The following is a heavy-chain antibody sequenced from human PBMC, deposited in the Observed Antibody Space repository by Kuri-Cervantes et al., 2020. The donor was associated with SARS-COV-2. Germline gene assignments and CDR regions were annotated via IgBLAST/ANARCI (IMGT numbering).Heavy chain of an antibody. V-gene: IGHV1-3*01. J-gene: IGHJ5*02. CDR1: GYTFTSYA. CDR2: INAGNGNT. Sequence: ASVKVSCKASGYTFTSYAMHWVRQAPGQRLEWMGWINAGNGNTKYSQKFQGRVTITRDTSASTAYMELSSLRSEDTAVYYCARVRYNWNRMGWFDPWGQGTLVTVSS. CDR3: ARVRYNWNRMGWFDP. D-gene: IGHD1-20*01.